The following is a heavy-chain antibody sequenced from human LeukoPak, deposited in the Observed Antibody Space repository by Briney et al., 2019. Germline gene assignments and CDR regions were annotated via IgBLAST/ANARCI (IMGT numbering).Heavy chain of an antibody. CDR3: ANSRPDYYDSSGNYFGAFDM. CDR1: GLTFSSYA. CDR2: ISGSAGYT. D-gene: IGHD3-22*01. V-gene: IGHV3-23*01. J-gene: IGHJ3*02. Sequence: GGSLRLSCAASGLTFSSYAVSWVRQAPGKGLEWVSGISGSAGYTYYADSVRGRFTISRDNSKNTLYLQMNSLRAEDTAVYYCANSRPDYYDSSGNYFGAFDMWGQGTMVTVPS.